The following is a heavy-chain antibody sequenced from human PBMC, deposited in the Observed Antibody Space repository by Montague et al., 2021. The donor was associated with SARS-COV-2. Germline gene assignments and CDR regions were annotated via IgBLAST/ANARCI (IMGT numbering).Heavy chain of an antibody. Sequence: PALVKPTQTLTLTCTFSGFSLSTSGMCVSWIRQPPGKALEWLARIDWDDDKYYSTSLKTRLTISKDTSKNQVVLTMTNMDPVDTATYYCAHDRVTMIVVAKADAFDIWGQGIMVTVSS. CDR2: IDWDDDK. V-gene: IGHV2-70*11. D-gene: IGHD3-22*01. CDR3: AHDRVTMIVVAKADAFDI. CDR1: GFSLSTSGMC. J-gene: IGHJ3*02.